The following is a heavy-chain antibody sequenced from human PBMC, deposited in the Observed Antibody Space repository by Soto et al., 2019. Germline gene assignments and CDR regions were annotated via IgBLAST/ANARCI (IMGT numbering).Heavy chain of an antibody. Sequence: GASLKVSGKAAGYTFTSYAMHWVRQEPGQRLEWMGWINAGNGNTKYSQKFQGRVTITRDTSASTAYMELSSLRSEDTAVYYCARVSVVVVPAAILGYYGMDVCGQGPTVTGSS. CDR1: GYTFTSYA. D-gene: IGHD2-2*01. CDR3: ARVSVVVVPAAILGYYGMDV. V-gene: IGHV1-3*01. CDR2: INAGNGNT. J-gene: IGHJ6*02.